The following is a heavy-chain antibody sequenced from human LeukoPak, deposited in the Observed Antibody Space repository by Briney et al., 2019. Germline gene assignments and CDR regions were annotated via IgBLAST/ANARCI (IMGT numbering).Heavy chain of an antibody. V-gene: IGHV3-48*03. Sequence: PGGSLRLSCAASGFTFSSYEMNWVRQAPGKGLEWVSYISSSGSTIYYADSVKGRFTISRDNAKNSLYLQMNSLRAEDMAVYYCARGVNYYGSGSPPIWGQGTLVTVSS. D-gene: IGHD3-10*01. J-gene: IGHJ4*02. CDR1: GFTFSSYE. CDR2: ISSSGSTI. CDR3: ARGVNYYGSGSPPI.